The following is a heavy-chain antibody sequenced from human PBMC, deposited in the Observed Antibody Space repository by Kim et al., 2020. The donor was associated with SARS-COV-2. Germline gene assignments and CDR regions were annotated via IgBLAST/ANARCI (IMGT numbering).Heavy chain of an antibody. Sequence: ASVKVSCKTSDYSFIKYGISWVRQAPGQGLEWMAWISPSSAGANYAPKYEDRLTVTTDSSTGTVYMDLRSLKSDDTAVYYCARDREGGSWTIEFYGKDYM. CDR3: ARDREGGSWTIEFYGKDYM. CDR1: DYSFIKYG. CDR2: ISPSSAGA. D-gene: IGHD3-16*01. J-gene: IGHJ6*03. V-gene: IGHV1-18*01.